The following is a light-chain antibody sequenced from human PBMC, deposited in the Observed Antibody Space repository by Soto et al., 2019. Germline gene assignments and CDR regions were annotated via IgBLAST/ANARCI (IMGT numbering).Light chain of an antibody. Sequence: EIVMTQSPATLSVSPGARATLSCRANQSVSSNLAWYQQKPGQAPRLRIYGASTRATGIPPSFSGSGSGTDFTLTISSLQSEDFAVYYCQQYNNWPPSFGQGTMVEIK. V-gene: IGKV3-15*01. J-gene: IGKJ1*01. CDR3: QQYNNWPPS. CDR1: QSVSSN. CDR2: GAS.